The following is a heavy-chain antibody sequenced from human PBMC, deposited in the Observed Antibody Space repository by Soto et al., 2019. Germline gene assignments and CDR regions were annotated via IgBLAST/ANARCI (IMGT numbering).Heavy chain of an antibody. J-gene: IGHJ4*02. CDR1: PGSMSSSRYY. V-gene: IGHV4-39*01. D-gene: IGHD3-9*01. Sequence: SETLSLTCTVSPGSMSSSRYYWGWIRQPPGKGLERIANMYFSGFYSGSTSYNPSLKSRVTISVDTSKNQFSLQVSSVTAADTAVYYCARGFDILTFGFCLDYWGQGTLVTVSS. CDR2: MYFSGFYSGST. CDR3: ARGFDILTFGFCLDY.